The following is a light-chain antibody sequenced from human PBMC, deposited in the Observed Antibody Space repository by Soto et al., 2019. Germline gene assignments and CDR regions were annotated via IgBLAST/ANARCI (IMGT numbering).Light chain of an antibody. CDR2: GAS. J-gene: IGKJ1*01. CDR3: QQYNNWPPWT. CDR1: QSVSSN. V-gene: IGKV3-15*01. Sequence: EIVMTQSPATLSVSPGERATLSCRASQSVSSNLAWYQQKPGQAPRLLIYGASTRTTGIPARFSGSGSGTEFTLTIRSLQSEDVAVYYCQQYNNWPPWTFGQGTKVDIK.